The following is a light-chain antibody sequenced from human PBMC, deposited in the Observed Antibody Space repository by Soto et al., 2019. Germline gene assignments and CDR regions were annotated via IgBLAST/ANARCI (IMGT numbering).Light chain of an antibody. J-gene: IGKJ1*01. CDR3: QQYGSSPPTLT. CDR1: QSVSSSH. V-gene: IGKV3-20*01. CDR2: GAS. Sequence: EIVLTQSPGTLSLSPGERATLSCRASQSVSSSHLAWYQQKPGQAPRLLIYGASSRATGIPDRFRGSGSGTDFTLTISRMEPEDFAVYYCQQYGSSPPTLTFGQGTKVEIK.